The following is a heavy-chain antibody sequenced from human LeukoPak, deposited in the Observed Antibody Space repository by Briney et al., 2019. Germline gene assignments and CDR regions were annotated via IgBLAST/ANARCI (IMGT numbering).Heavy chain of an antibody. CDR3: ASWANRRGRWRDYYYYGMDV. CDR2: IIPIFGTA. CDR1: GGTFSSYA. Sequence: SVKVSCKASGGTFSSYAISWVRQAPGQGLEWMGGIIPIFGTANYAQKFQGRVTITADESTSTAYMELSSLRSEDTAVYYCASWANRRGRWRDYYYYGMDVWGKGTTVTVSS. V-gene: IGHV1-69*13. D-gene: IGHD4/OR15-4a*01. J-gene: IGHJ6*04.